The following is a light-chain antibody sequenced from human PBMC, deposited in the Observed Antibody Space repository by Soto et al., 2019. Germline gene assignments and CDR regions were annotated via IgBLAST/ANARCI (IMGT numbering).Light chain of an antibody. CDR1: QDINKY. CDR3: QKYSGVPVT. V-gene: IGKV1-27*01. CDR2: SAS. Sequence: IQMTQSPSSLSASVGDRVTITCRASQDINKYLAWYQQRPGTDPKLLIYSASTLKSGVPSRFSGSRSETDFTLTISSLQPEDVATYYCQKYSGVPVTFGQGTRLEIK. J-gene: IGKJ5*01.